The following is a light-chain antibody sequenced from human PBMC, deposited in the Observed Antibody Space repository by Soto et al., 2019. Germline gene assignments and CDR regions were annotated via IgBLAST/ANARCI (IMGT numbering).Light chain of an antibody. CDR3: QQYGGSPF. J-gene: IGKJ3*01. V-gene: IGKV3-20*01. CDR1: QSVSSDY. Sequence: EIVLTQSPGTLSLSPGERATLSCRASQSVSSDYLSWYQQKPGQAPRLLIYGESSRATGSPDRFSGSGSGTDFPLTISRLEPEDFTVYYCQQYGGSPFVGPETKEDIK. CDR2: GES.